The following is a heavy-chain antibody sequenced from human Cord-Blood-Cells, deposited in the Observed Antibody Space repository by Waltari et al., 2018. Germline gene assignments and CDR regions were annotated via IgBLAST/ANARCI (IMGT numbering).Heavy chain of an antibody. CDR3: ARGNDILTGYFDY. Sequence: QVQLQESGPGLVKPSETLSLTCTVSGGSISSYYWSWIRQPPGKGLEWIGYIDYSGSTNYNPSLKSRVTISVDTSKNQFSLKLSAVTAADTAVYYCARGNDILTGYFDYWGQGTLVTVSS. CDR1: GGSISSYY. J-gene: IGHJ4*02. CDR2: IDYSGST. V-gene: IGHV4-59*01. D-gene: IGHD3-9*01.